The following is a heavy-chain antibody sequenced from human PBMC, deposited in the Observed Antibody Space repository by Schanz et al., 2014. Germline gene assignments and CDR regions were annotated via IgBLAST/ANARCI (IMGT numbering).Heavy chain of an antibody. CDR2: INNAGSDT. D-gene: IGHD3-16*01. CDR3: ARGAGGLDT. CDR1: GFSFSNYW. Sequence: EVVLVESGGGFVQPGGSLRLSCAASGFSFSNYWMHWVRQGPGSGLVWVSHINNAGSDTTYADSVKGRFTISRDNTRNTLYLQMNSLSAEDTAVYYCARGAGGLDTWGQGTPVTVSS. V-gene: IGHV3-74*01. J-gene: IGHJ5*02.